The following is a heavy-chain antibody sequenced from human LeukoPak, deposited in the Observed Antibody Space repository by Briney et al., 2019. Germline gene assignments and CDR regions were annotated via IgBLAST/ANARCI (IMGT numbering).Heavy chain of an antibody. D-gene: IGHD3-22*01. V-gene: IGHV4-30-4*01. CDR3: ARATTETRWGSGYDEQGDKNWFDP. CDR2: IYYSGST. CDR1: GGSISSGDYY. Sequence: PSQTLSLTCTVSGGSISSGDYYWSWIRQPPGKGLEWIGYIYYSGSTYYNPSLKSRVTISVDTSKNQFSLKLSSVTAADTAVYYCARATTETRWGSGYDEQGDKNWFDPWGQGTLVTVSS. J-gene: IGHJ5*02.